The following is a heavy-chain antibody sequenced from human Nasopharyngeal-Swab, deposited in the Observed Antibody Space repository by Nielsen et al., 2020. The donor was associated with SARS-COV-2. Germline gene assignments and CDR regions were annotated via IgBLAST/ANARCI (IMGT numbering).Heavy chain of an antibody. CDR3: AARYSSSWWDAFDI. Sequence: GESLKISCAASGFTFSSYSMNWVRQAPGKGLEWVSSISSSSSYIYYADSVKGRFTISRDNAKNSLYLQMNSLRAEDTAVYYCAARYSSSWWDAFDIWGQGTMVTVSS. V-gene: IGHV3-21*01. D-gene: IGHD6-13*01. CDR1: GFTFSSYS. CDR2: ISSSSSYI. J-gene: IGHJ3*02.